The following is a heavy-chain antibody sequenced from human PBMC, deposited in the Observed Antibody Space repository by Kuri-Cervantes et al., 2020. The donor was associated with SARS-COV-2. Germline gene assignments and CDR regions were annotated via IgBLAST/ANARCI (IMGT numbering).Heavy chain of an antibody. D-gene: IGHD3-10*01. CDR2: MNPNSGNT. CDR3: ARSPGAYSYMDV. V-gene: IGHV1-8*01. CDR1: GYTFTSYD. Sequence: ASVKVSCKASGYTFTSYDINWVRQATGQGLEWMGWMNPNSGNTGYAQKFQGRVTMTRNTSISTAYMELSSLRSEDTAVYYCARSPGAYSYMDVWGKGTTVTVSS. J-gene: IGHJ6*03.